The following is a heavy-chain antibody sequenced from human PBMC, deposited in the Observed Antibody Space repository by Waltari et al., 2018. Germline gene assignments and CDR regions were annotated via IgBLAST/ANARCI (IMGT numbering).Heavy chain of an antibody. CDR3: ARAGAYSSSSFDY. CDR2: IYYSGST. Sequence: QVQLQESGPGLVKPSETLSLTCTVSGGSISSHYWRWIRQPPGKGLEWIGYIYYSGSTNYNPSLKSRVTISVDTSKNQFSLKLSSVTAADTAVYYCARAGAYSSSSFDYWGQGTLVTVSS. CDR1: GGSISSHY. J-gene: IGHJ4*02. D-gene: IGHD6-13*01. V-gene: IGHV4-59*11.